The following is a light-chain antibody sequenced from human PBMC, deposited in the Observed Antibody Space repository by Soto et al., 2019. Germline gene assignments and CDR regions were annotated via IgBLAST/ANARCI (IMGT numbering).Light chain of an antibody. CDR1: QIVSHV. V-gene: IGKV1-5*01. CDR3: KQDYRSPLT. CDR2: AVS. J-gene: IGKJ1*01. Sequence: DIQMTQSPTTLSASVGDRVTITCRASQIVSHVLAWFQQKPGKGPELLIYAVSSLQSGVPSRFSGSGSGTEFTLTISSLQPDDFAVYYCKQDYRSPLTFGQGTQVEIK.